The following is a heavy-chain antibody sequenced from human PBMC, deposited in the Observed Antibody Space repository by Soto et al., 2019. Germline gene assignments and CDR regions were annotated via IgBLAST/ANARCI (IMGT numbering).Heavy chain of an antibody. J-gene: IGHJ6*03. CDR1: GFTFSSYS. CDR3: ARVGNYARNYYYYYMDV. CDR2: ISSSSSYI. Sequence: GGSLRLSCAASGFTFSSYSMNWVRQAPGKGLEWVSSISSSSSYIYYADSVKGRFTISRDNAKDSLYLQMNSLRAEDTAVYYCARVGNYARNYYYYYMDVWGKGTTVTVSS. V-gene: IGHV3-21*01. D-gene: IGHD1-7*01.